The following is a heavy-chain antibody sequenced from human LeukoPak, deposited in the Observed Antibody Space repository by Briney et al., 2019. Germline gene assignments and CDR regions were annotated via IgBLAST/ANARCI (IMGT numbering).Heavy chain of an antibody. D-gene: IGHD3-9*01. V-gene: IGHV4-38-2*02. CDR2: LYHGGST. J-gene: IGHJ4*02. CDR3: ARRVLRYFDWLVGDYFDY. Sequence: SETLSLTCNVFGYSISSAYSWGWIRQPPGKGLEWIGSLYHGGSTYYNPSLKSRVTISVDTSKNQFSLKLSSVTAADTAVYYCARRVLRYFDWLVGDYFDYWGQGTLVTVSS. CDR1: GYSISSAYS.